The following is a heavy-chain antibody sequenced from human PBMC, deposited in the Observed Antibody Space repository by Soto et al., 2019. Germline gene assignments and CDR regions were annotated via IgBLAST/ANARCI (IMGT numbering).Heavy chain of an antibody. CDR1: GFTFDDYA. CDR2: ISWNSGSI. J-gene: IGHJ3*02. V-gene: IGHV3-9*01. Sequence: PGGSLRLSCAASGFTFDDYAMHWVRQAPGKGLEWVSGISWNSGSIGYADSVKGRFTISRDNAKNSLYLQMNSLRAEDTALYYCAKPIGEPMHDAFDIWGQGTMVTVSS. CDR3: AKPIGEPMHDAFDI. D-gene: IGHD3-10*01.